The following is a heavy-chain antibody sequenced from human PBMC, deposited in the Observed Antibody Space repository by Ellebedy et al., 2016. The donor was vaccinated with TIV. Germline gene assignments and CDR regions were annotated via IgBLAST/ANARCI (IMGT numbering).Heavy chain of an antibody. D-gene: IGHD4-23*01. CDR3: AKSTVINPEGDAYDI. V-gene: IGHV3-21*06. Sequence: GESLKISCAASGFTFSSFGMNWVRQASGKGLAWVSSIDSSGTYIYYADSVKGRFTISRDNAKNSLYLHMDSLTAEDTAVYYCAKSTVINPEGDAYDIWGQGTKVTVSS. CDR1: GFTFSSFG. CDR2: IDSSGTYI. J-gene: IGHJ3*02.